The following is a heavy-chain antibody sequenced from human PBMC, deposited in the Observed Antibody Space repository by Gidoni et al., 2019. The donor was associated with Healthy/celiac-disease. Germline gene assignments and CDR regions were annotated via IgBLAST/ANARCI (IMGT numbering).Heavy chain of an antibody. V-gene: IGHV2-5*01. CDR1: GFSLSTSGVG. D-gene: IGHD6-19*01. CDR3: AHRAQAVAGQDDAFDI. Sequence: QITLKESGPTLVKPTQTLTLTCTFSGFSLSTSGVGVGWSRQPPGKALEWLALIYWNDDKRYSPSLKSRLTITKDTSKNQVVLTMTNMDPVDTATYYCAHRAQAVAGQDDAFDIWGQGTMVTVSS. CDR2: IYWNDDK. J-gene: IGHJ3*02.